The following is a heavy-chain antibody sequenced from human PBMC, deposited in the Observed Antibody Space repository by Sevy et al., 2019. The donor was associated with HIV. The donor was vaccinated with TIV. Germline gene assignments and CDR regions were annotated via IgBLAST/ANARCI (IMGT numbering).Heavy chain of an antibody. J-gene: IGHJ4*02. CDR2: IKQDGSEM. CDR1: GFAFSSHW. D-gene: IGHD6-13*01. Sequence: GGSLRLSCAASGFAFSSHWMTWVSQAPGKGLDWVASIKQDGSEMYYVDSVKGRFTISRDNAKNSVYLQMNSLRVEDTAMYYCTTGHQELGMRGQGTLVTVSS. V-gene: IGHV3-7*01. CDR3: TTGHQELGM.